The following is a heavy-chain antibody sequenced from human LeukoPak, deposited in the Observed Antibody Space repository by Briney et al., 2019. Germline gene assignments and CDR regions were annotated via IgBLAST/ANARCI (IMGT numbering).Heavy chain of an antibody. V-gene: IGHV4-34*01. Sequence: KTSETLSLTCAVYGGSFSGYYWSWIRQPPGKGLEWIGEINHSGSTNYDPSLKSRVTISVDTSKNQFSLKLSSVTAADTAVYYCARSAPSDSSGWYLGGIWGQGTLVTVSS. CDR3: ARSAPSDSSGWYLGGI. CDR2: INHSGST. CDR1: GGSFSGYY. J-gene: IGHJ4*02. D-gene: IGHD6-19*01.